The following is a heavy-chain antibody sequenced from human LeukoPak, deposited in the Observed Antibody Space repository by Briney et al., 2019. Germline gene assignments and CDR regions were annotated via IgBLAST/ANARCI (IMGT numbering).Heavy chain of an antibody. J-gene: IGHJ4*02. CDR2: ISYDGSNK. Sequence: GGSLRLSCAASGFTFSSYAMHWVRQGPGKGLEWVAVISYDGSNKYYADSVKGRFTISRDNSKNTLYLQMNTLRAEDTAMYYCATAFGTGAPFEYWGQGTLVTVSS. CDR1: GFTFSSYA. V-gene: IGHV3-30-3*01. CDR3: ATAFGTGAPFEY. D-gene: IGHD2-8*02.